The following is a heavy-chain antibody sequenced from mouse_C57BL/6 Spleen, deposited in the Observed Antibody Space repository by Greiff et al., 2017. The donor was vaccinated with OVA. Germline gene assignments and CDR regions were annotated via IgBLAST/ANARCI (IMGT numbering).Heavy chain of an antibody. D-gene: IGHD1-1*01. Sequence: VQLQQPGAELVKPGASVKMSCKASGYTFTSYWITWVKQRPGQGLEWIGDIYPGSGSTNYNEKFKSKATLTVDTSSSTAYMQLSSLTSEDSAVYYGAKRYYCGSSYEYFDDWGTGTTVTVSS. J-gene: IGHJ1*03. CDR3: AKRYYCGSSYEYFDD. CDR1: GYTFTSYW. CDR2: IYPGSGST. V-gene: IGHV1-55*01.